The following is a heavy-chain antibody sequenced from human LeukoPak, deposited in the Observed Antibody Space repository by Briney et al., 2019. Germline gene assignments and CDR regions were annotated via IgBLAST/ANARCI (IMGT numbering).Heavy chain of an antibody. CDR2: ISRHNGNT. D-gene: IGHD3-10*01. Sequence: GASVKVSCKASGYSFTSFGITWVRQAPGQGLEWMGWISRHNGNTDYAQRFRGRVTLTIDTSTTTADMELRNLIPDDTAVYYCERHYLGSGSEDYWGQGTLVSVSS. CDR1: GYSFTSFG. V-gene: IGHV1-18*01. J-gene: IGHJ4*02. CDR3: ERHYLGSGSEDY.